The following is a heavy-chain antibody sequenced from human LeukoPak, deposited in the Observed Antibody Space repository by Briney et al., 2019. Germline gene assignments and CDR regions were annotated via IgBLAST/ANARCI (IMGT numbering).Heavy chain of an antibody. CDR1: GYTFTKEA. J-gene: IGHJ5*01. CDR2: INPNSGGT. Sequence: ASVKVSCKAFGYTFTKEAISWVRQAPGQGLEWMGWINPNSGGTNYAQKFQGRVTMTRDTSISTAYMELSRLRSDDTAVYYCARDDSGTRRGWFEHWGQGTLVTVSS. CDR3: ARDDSGTRRGWFEH. V-gene: IGHV1-2*02. D-gene: IGHD4-17*01.